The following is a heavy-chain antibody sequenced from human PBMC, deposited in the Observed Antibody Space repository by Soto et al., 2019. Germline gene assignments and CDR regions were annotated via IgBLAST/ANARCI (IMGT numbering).Heavy chain of an antibody. J-gene: IGHJ6*02. CDR2: IWYDGSNK. D-gene: IGHD2-2*01. CDR1: GFTFSSYG. Sequence: PGGSLRLSCAASGFTFSSYGMHWVRQAPGKGLEWVAVIWYDGSNKYYADSVKGRFTISRDNSKNTLYLQMNSLRAEDTAVYYCAKYYQPKAYYYYGMDVWGQGTTVTVSS. CDR3: AKYYQPKAYYYYGMDV. V-gene: IGHV3-33*06.